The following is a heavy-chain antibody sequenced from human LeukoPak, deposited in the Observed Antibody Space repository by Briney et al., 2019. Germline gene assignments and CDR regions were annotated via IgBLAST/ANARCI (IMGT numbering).Heavy chain of an antibody. J-gene: IGHJ6*02. D-gene: IGHD2-2*01. CDR1: GFPFSSYW. CDR2: ISSSSTYI. Sequence: GGSLRLSCVASGFPFSSYWMTWVRQAPGKGLEWVSSISSSSTYIYYAESVKGRFTISRDNAKNSLYLQMNSLRAEDTAVYYCARPGYCSGTTCYSYNYYGMDVWGQGTTATVSS. V-gene: IGHV3-21*01. CDR3: ARPGYCSGTTCYSYNYYGMDV.